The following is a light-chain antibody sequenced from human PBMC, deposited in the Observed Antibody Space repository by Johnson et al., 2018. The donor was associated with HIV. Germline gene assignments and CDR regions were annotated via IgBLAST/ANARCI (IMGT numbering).Light chain of an antibody. V-gene: IGLV1-51*01. CDR1: NSNIGNIY. CDR3: GTWDGSLSAGAV. Sequence: QSVLTQPPSVSAAPGQKVTISCSGSNSNIGNIYVSWYQQLPGTAPKLLIYDNNKRPSGIPDRFSGSKSGTSATLGITGLQTGDEADYYCGTWDGSLSAGAVFGTGTKVTVL. CDR2: DNN. J-gene: IGLJ1*01.